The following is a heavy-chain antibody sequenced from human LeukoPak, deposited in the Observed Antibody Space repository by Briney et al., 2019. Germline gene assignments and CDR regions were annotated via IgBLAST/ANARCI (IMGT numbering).Heavy chain of an antibody. V-gene: IGHV4-34*01. J-gene: IGHJ5*02. CDR2: ISHSGST. CDR3: ARGHGIAVAGISDWFDP. CDR1: GGSFNGYY. D-gene: IGHD6-19*01. Sequence: SETLSLTCAVYGGSFNGYYWSWIRQPPGKGLEWIGEISHSGSTNYNPSLKSRVTISVDTSKNQFSLKLSSVTAADTAVYYCARGHGIAVAGISDWFDPWGQGTLVTVSS.